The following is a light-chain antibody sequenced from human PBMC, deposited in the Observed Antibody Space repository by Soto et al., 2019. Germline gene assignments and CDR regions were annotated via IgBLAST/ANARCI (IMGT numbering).Light chain of an antibody. J-gene: IGKJ1*01. V-gene: IGKV1-39*01. CDR2: AAS. CDR3: QQSYSTPPT. CDR1: QSISNY. Sequence: DIQMTQSPSSLSVSVGDRVTIHCRASQSISNYLNWYQQKPGKAPKLLIFAASTLQSGVPSRFSGSGSGTDFTLTISSLQLEDFATYYCQQSYSTPPTFGQGTKVDI.